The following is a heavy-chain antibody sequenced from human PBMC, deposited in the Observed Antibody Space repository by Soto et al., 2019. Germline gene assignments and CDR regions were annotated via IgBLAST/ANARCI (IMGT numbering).Heavy chain of an antibody. CDR2: INHSGST. V-gene: IGHV4-34*01. CDR1: GGSFSGYY. J-gene: IGHJ6*02. CDR3: ATGSGWSRVRGRDV. D-gene: IGHD6-19*01. Sequence: SETLSLTCAVYGGSFSGYYWSWIRQPPGKGREWIGEINHSGSTNYNPSLKSRVTISVDTSKNQFSLKLSSVTAADTAVYYCATGSGWSRVRGRDVWGQGTTVTVSS.